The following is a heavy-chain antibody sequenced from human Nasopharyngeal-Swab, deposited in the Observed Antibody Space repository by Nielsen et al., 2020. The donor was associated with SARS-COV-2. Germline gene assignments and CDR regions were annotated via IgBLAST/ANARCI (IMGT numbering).Heavy chain of an antibody. CDR3: ATGQVWSGYYTGIVDH. Sequence: GESLKISCTASGFTFGDYAMSWFRQAPGKGLEWVGFIRSKAYGGTTEYAASVKGRFTISRDDSKSIAYLQMNSLRAEDTAVYYCATGQVWSGYYTGIVDHWGQGTLVTVSS. CDR1: GFTFGDYA. D-gene: IGHD3-3*01. V-gene: IGHV3-49*03. CDR2: IRSKAYGGTT. J-gene: IGHJ4*02.